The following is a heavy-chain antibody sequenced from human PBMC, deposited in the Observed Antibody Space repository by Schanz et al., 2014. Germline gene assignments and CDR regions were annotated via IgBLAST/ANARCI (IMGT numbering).Heavy chain of an antibody. V-gene: IGHV3-48*01. CDR2: IGSSSSRI. CDR1: GFTFSSNS. D-gene: IGHD1-26*01. Sequence: EVQLVESGGGLVQPGGSLRLSCAASGFTFSSNSMNWVRQAPGKGLVWISYIGSSSSRIDHADSVKGRFTISRDNAKNSLYLQMNSLRAEDTAVYYCARSRSGFYFDYWGQGTLXTVSS. CDR3: ARSRSGFYFDY. J-gene: IGHJ4*02.